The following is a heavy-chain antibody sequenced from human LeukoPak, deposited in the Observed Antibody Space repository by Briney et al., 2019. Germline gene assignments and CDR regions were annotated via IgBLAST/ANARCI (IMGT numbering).Heavy chain of an antibody. CDR1: GDSIISYY. J-gene: IGHJ4*02. D-gene: IGHD5-18*01. CDR2: IHHFGRT. Sequence: SETLSLTCSVSGDSIISYYWNWLRQSPGKGLEWIGNIHHFGRTEYNSSLRSRVTMFLNSSKNQFSLKLTSVTPTDTAVYYCARGLWTQPGLVPFNYWGQGILVTVSS. V-gene: IGHV4-59*01. CDR3: ARGLWTQPGLVPFNY.